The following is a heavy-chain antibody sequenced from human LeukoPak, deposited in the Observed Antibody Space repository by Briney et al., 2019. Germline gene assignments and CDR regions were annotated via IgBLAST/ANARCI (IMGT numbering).Heavy chain of an antibody. CDR1: GGTFSSYA. D-gene: IGHD3-16*01. J-gene: IGHJ4*02. CDR2: IIPIFGTA. CDR3: ARDRGGEHFDY. Sequence: ASVKVSCKASGGTFSSYAISWVRQAPGQGLEWMGGIIPIFGTANYAQKFQVRVTITADESTSTAYMELSSLRSEDTAVYYCARDRGGEHFDYWGQGTLVTVSS. V-gene: IGHV1-69*13.